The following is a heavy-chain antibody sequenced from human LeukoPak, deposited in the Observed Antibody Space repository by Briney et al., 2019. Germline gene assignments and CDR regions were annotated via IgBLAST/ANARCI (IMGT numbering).Heavy chain of an antibody. Sequence: GGSLRLSCAASGFTFSSYAMHWVRQAPGKGLEWVAVISYDGSNKYYADSVKGRFTISRDNSKNTLYLQMNSLRAEDTAVYYCARDGHYDILTGYFQDWGQGTLVTVSS. J-gene: IGHJ1*01. CDR2: ISYDGSNK. CDR3: ARDGHYDILTGYFQD. V-gene: IGHV3-30-3*01. CDR1: GFTFSSYA. D-gene: IGHD3-9*01.